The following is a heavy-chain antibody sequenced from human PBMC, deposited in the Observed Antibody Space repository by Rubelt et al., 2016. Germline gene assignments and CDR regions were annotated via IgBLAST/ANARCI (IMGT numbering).Heavy chain of an antibody. CDR1: GFTFTNYW. CDR3: ARRRTGGVYFDS. CDR2: IKQDGSEN. J-gene: IGHJ4*02. D-gene: IGHD1-14*01. Sequence: EVQLVESGGGLVQPGGSLRLSCAASGFTFTNYWMSWVRQAPGKGLEWVANIKQDGSENYYVDSVKGRFTISRDNAKNSVYLERISLRAEDTAVYYCARRRTGGVYFDSWGQGTLVTVSS. V-gene: IGHV3-7*01.